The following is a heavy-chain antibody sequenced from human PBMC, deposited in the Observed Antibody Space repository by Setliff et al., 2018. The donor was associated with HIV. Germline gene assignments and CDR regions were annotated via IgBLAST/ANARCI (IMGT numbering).Heavy chain of an antibody. CDR1: GYSFTTYF. V-gene: IGHV1-46*04. CDR3: ARDSHISGWQGGFDY. Sequence: GASVKVSCKASGYSFTTYFMHWVRQAPGHGLEWMGLINPGGGTTHYAQSLQGRVTVTRDTSTGTFYMELSSLTSDDTAVYFCARDSHISGWQGGFDYWGQGTLVTVSS. D-gene: IGHD6-19*01. CDR2: INPGGGTT. J-gene: IGHJ4*02.